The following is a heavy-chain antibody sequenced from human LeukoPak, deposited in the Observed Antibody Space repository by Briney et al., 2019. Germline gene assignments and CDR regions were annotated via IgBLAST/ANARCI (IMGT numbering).Heavy chain of an antibody. J-gene: IGHJ4*02. CDR3: ARGGPYYGSGSSFDY. CDR2: IYTSGST. CDR1: GGSISSYY. Sequence: SETLSLTCTVPGGSISSYYWSWIRQPAGKGLEWIGRIYTSGSTNYNPSLKSRVTMSVDTSKNQFSLKLSSVTAADTAVYYCARGGPYYGSGSSFDYWGQGTLVTVSS. V-gene: IGHV4-4*07. D-gene: IGHD3-10*01.